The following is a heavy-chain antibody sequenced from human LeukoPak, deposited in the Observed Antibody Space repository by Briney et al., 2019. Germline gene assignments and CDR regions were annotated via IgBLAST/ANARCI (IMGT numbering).Heavy chain of an antibody. Sequence: ASVKVSCKASGYTFTSYGISWVRQAPGQGLEWRGWISAYNGNTNYAQKLQGRVTMTTDTSTSTAYMELRSLRSDDTAVYYCARGMPVLRYFDWLLEYNWFDPWGQGTLVTVSS. V-gene: IGHV1-18*04. J-gene: IGHJ5*02. CDR2: ISAYNGNT. CDR1: GYTFTSYG. CDR3: ARGMPVLRYFDWLLEYNWFDP. D-gene: IGHD3-9*01.